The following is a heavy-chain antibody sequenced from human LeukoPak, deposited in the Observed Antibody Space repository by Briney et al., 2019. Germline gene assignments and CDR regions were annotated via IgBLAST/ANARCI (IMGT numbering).Heavy chain of an antibody. CDR1: GFTFSSYA. Sequence: PGGSLRLSCAASGFTFSSYAMSWVRQAPGKGLEWVSAISGSGGSTYYADSVKGRFTISRDNSKNTLYLQMNSLRAEDTAVYYCAKDPGYDFWSGYYRGSGGLDYWGQGTLVTVSS. CDR2: ISGSGGST. CDR3: AKDPGYDFWSGYYRGSGGLDY. D-gene: IGHD3-3*01. V-gene: IGHV3-23*01. J-gene: IGHJ4*02.